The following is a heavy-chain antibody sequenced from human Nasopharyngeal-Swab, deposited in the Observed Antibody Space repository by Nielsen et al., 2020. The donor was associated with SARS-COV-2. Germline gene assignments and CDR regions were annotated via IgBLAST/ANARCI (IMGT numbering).Heavy chain of an antibody. CDR2: IYSGGST. J-gene: IGHJ3*02. Sequence: GESLKISCAASGFTVSSNYMSWVRQAPGKGLEWVSVIYSGGSTYYADSVKGRFTISRDNSKNSLYLQMNSLRDEETAVYYCARDSLTYYDFWSGYYTANDAFDIWGQGTMVTVSS. V-gene: IGHV3-53*01. CDR3: ARDSLTYYDFWSGYYTANDAFDI. CDR1: GFTVSSNY. D-gene: IGHD3-3*01.